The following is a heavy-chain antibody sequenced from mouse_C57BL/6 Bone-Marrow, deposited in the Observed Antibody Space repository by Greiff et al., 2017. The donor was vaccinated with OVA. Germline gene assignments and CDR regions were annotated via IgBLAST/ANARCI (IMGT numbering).Heavy chain of an antibody. D-gene: IGHD2-1*01. CDR1: GFNIKDDY. Sequence: EVQLQQSGAELVRPGASVKLSCTASGFNIKDDYMHWVKQRPEQGLEWIGWIDPENGDTEYASKFQGKATITADTSSNTAYLQLSSLTSEDTAVYYCTGNYYYAMDYWGQGTSVTVSS. CDR3: TGNYYYAMDY. V-gene: IGHV14-4*01. J-gene: IGHJ4*01. CDR2: IDPENGDT.